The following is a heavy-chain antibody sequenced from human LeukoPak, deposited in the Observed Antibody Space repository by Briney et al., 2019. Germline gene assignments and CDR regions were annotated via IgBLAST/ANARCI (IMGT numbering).Heavy chain of an antibody. Sequence: SETLSLTCTVSGGSISSGSYYWSWIRQPAGKGLEWIVRIYTSGSTTYSPSLESPVTISVDTSKNQFSLKLSSVTAADTAVYYCARAAAVAVDCWGQGTLVTVSS. V-gene: IGHV4-61*02. CDR3: ARAAAVAVDC. CDR1: GGSISSGSYY. D-gene: IGHD6-19*01. J-gene: IGHJ4*02. CDR2: IYTSGST.